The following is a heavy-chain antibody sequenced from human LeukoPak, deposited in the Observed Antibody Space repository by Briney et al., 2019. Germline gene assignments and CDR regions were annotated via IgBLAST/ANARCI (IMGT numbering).Heavy chain of an antibody. CDR2: IYYSGST. Sequence: PSETLSLTCTVSGGSISSGDYYWSWIRQPPGKGLEWIGYIYYSGSTYYNPSLKSRVTISVDTSKNQFSLKLSSVTAADTAVYYCARGRTTVTPHGAFDIWGQGTMVTVSS. V-gene: IGHV4-30-4*08. CDR1: GGSISSGDYY. CDR3: ARGRTTVTPHGAFDI. D-gene: IGHD4-17*01. J-gene: IGHJ3*02.